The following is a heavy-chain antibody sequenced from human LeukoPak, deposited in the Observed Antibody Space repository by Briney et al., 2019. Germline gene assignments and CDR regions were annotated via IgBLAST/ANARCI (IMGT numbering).Heavy chain of an antibody. CDR3: ARLFGELLRDY. Sequence: SETLSLTCTVSGGSISTSSYYWGWVRQPPGKALEWIGNIFYSGSTYYSPSLKSRVTISLDTSRNQFSLKLSSVTAADTAVYYCARLFGELLRDYWGQGTLVTVSS. CDR1: GGSISTSSYY. V-gene: IGHV4-39*01. CDR2: IFYSGST. D-gene: IGHD3-10*02. J-gene: IGHJ4*02.